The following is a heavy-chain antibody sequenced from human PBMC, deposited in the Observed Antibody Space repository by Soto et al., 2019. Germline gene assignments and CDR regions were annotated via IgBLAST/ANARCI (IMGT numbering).Heavy chain of an antibody. CDR3: ARADSSGWYSSRKLKEAFDI. CDR1: GYTFTSYG. V-gene: IGHV1-18*01. D-gene: IGHD6-19*01. CDR2: ISAYNGNT. Sequence: ASVKVSCKASGYTFTSYGISWVRQAPGQGLEWMGWISAYNGNTNYAQKLQGRVTMTTDTSTSTAYMELSSLRYEDTAVYYCARADSSGWYSSRKLKEAFDIWGQGTMVTVSS. J-gene: IGHJ3*02.